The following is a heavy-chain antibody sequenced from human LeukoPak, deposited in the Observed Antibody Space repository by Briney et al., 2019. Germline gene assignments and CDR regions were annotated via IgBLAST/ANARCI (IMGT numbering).Heavy chain of an antibody. D-gene: IGHD3-3*01. Sequence: SETLSLTCAVYGGSFSGYYWSWIRRPPGKGLEWIGEINHSGSTNYNPSLKSRVTISVDTSKNQFSLKLSSVTAADTAVYYCARGRRYYDFWSGYYTKAAVFDYWGQGTLVTVSS. J-gene: IGHJ4*02. V-gene: IGHV4-34*01. CDR2: INHSGST. CDR1: GGSFSGYY. CDR3: ARGRRYYDFWSGYYTKAAVFDY.